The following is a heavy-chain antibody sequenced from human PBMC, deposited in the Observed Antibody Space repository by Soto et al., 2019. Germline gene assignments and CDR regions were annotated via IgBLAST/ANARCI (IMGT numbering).Heavy chain of an antibody. J-gene: IGHJ4*02. V-gene: IGHV4-59*12. D-gene: IGHD3-22*01. Sequence: SETLSLTCAVSGGSITPYYWAWIRRPPGKGLEWLGYIYFGGTTTYNPSLKSRLTMSLDTSKNQFSLKLTSVAAADTAVYYCARLGGFYQAFDSWGQGALVTVSS. CDR2: IYFGGTT. CDR1: GGSITPYY. CDR3: ARLGGFYQAFDS.